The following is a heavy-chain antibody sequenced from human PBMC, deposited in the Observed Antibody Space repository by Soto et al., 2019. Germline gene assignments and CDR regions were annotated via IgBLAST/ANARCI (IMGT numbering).Heavy chain of an antibody. V-gene: IGHV3-48*01. J-gene: IGHJ4*02. CDR2: ISSSSSTI. D-gene: IGHD6-19*01. Sequence: GGSLRLSCAASGFTFSSYSMNWVRQAPGKGLEWVSYISSSSSTIYYADSVKGRFTISRDNAKNSLYLQMNSLRAEDTAVYYCARVVYSSGCPNFDYWGQGTQVTVS. CDR1: GFTFSSYS. CDR3: ARVVYSSGCPNFDY.